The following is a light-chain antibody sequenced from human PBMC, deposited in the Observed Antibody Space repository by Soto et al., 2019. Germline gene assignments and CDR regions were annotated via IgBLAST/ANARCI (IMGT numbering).Light chain of an antibody. CDR3: QTYNTAVMA. CDR2: AAS. CDR1: EGINNF. V-gene: IGKV1-27*01. J-gene: IGKJ5*01. Sequence: DIQMTQAPSSLSASVGDRVTISCRASEGINNFLAWYQQKPGEAPNLLIYAASTLQSGVPSRFSGGGSGTDFTLTISSLQPEDVASYHCQTYNTAVMAFGQGTRLDIK.